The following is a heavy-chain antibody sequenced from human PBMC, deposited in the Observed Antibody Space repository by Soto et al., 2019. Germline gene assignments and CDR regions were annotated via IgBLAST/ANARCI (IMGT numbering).Heavy chain of an antibody. Sequence: ASVKVSCKASGYTFTSYGISWVRQAPGQGLEWMGWIRPDNGNTNYAQKFQGRVTITTDTSASTAYMGLRSLRSEDTAVYYCARDRYCSSTSCHDAFDIWGQGTMVTVSS. J-gene: IGHJ3*02. CDR1: GYTFTSYG. CDR2: IRPDNGNT. D-gene: IGHD2-2*01. CDR3: ARDRYCSSTSCHDAFDI. V-gene: IGHV1-18*01.